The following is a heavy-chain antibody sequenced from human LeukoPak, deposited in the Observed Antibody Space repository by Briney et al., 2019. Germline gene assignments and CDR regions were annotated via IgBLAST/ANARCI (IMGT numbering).Heavy chain of an antibody. J-gene: IGHJ4*02. CDR1: GFSISNSA. CDR2: IIASSGST. D-gene: IGHD5-12*01. CDR3: AKGAYDYIEMGYFDY. Sequence: GGSLRLSCAASGFSISNSAMSWVRQAPGKGLEWVSLIIASSGSTFYADSVKGRFTISRDNSKNTLFLQMNSLRAEDTAVYYCAKGAYDYIEMGYFDYWCQGTLVTVSS. V-gene: IGHV3-23*01.